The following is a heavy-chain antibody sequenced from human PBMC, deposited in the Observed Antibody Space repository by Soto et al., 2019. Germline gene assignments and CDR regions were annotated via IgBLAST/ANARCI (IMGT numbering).Heavy chain of an antibody. CDR2: IFSSGSA. CDR1: GDSISTYY. J-gene: IGHJ4*02. D-gene: IGHD1-26*01. V-gene: IGHV4-59*01. CDR3: ARGTTYSGSPKLDD. Sequence: SETLSLTCTVSGDSISTYYWSFIRHPPGKGLEWLGNIFSSGSANYNPSLKSRVTISVDTSKNQFSLKLKSVTAADTAVYYCARGTTYSGSPKLDDWGPGTLVTVSS.